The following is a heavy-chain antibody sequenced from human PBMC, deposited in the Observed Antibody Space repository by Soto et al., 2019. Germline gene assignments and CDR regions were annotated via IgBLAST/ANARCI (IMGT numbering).Heavy chain of an antibody. V-gene: IGHV3-33*01. D-gene: IGHD6-6*01. Sequence: GGSLRLSCAASGFTFSSYGMHWVRQAPCKGLEWVAVTWYDGSNKYYADSVKGRFTISRDNSKNTLYLQMNSLRAEDTAVYYCARELRLEDKIYRSSSYDAFDIWGQGTMVTVSS. CDR1: GFTFSSYG. J-gene: IGHJ3*02. CDR2: TWYDGSNK. CDR3: ARELRLEDKIYRSSSYDAFDI.